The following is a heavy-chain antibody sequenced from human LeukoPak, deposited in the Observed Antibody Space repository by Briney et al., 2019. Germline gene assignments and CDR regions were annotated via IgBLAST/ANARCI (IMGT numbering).Heavy chain of an antibody. V-gene: IGHV3-48*03. J-gene: IGHJ4*02. CDR2: ISSSGSTI. CDR3: ARFGYVGKVDY. D-gene: IGHD4-23*01. CDR1: GFTFSSYW. Sequence: GVSLRLSCAASGFTFSSYWMHWVRQAPGKGLEWVSYISSSGSTIYYADSVKGRFTISRDNAKNSLFLQMNSLRAEDTALYYCARFGYVGKVDYWGQGTLVTVSS.